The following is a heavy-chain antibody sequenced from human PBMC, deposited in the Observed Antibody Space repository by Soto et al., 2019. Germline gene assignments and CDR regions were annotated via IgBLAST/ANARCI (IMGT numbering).Heavy chain of an antibody. Sequence: SVKDACKASGYTCINHGIIWVRQAPGQGLEWMGGVSGSNGNTKYSQKFQGRVTMTTETSRSTAYMELWNMRSDDTGVYLWARNLNPLDYYFGCWGQGSMVTVSS. V-gene: IGHV1-18*04. J-gene: IGHJ4*02. CDR3: ARNLNPLDYYFGC. CDR1: GYTCINHG. D-gene: IGHD1-1*01. CDR2: VSGSNGNT.